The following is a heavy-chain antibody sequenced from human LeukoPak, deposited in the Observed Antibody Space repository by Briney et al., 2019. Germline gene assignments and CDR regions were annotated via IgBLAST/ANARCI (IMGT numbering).Heavy chain of an antibody. CDR2: ISSSSSYI. CDR1: GFTFSSYS. CDR3: ARDDRDIVVVPAAIYYYYYYMDV. V-gene: IGHV3-21*01. Sequence: GGSLRLSCAASGFTFSSYSMNWVRQAPGKGLEWVSSISSSSSYIYYADSVKGRFTISRDNAKNSLYLQMNSLRAEDTAVYYCARDDRDIVVVPAAIYYYYYYMDVWGKGTTVTVSS. D-gene: IGHD2-2*01. J-gene: IGHJ6*03.